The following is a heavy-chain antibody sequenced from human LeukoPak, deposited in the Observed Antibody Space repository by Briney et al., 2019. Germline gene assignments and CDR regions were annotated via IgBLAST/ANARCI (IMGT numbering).Heavy chain of an antibody. J-gene: IGHJ4*02. CDR2: IIPVFGTA. Sequence: ASGKVACKASGGTFSSYAISWVRQAPGQGLDWMGGIIPVFGTAKYAQKLQCRVTITADKSTSTAYMELSSLRSADTAVYYCARVTVAGTLDYWGQGTLVTVSS. D-gene: IGHD6-19*01. CDR3: ARVTVAGTLDY. V-gene: IGHV1-69*06. CDR1: GGTFSSYA.